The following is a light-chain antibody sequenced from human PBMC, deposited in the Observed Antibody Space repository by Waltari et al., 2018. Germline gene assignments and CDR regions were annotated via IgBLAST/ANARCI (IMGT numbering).Light chain of an antibody. V-gene: IGKV1-5*03. Sequence: DIQMTQSPSNLTASVGDRVTITCRASQSVDGWLTWFQQKPDKAPQLLIYGASGLASGVPSRFSGSGSGTEFTLTISSLQPEDAATYYCQQCAASSWTFGQGTKVEIK. CDR2: GAS. CDR3: QQCAASSWT. J-gene: IGKJ1*01. CDR1: QSVDGW.